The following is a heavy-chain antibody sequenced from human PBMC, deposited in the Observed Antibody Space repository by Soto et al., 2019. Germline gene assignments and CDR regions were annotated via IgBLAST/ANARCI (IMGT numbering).Heavy chain of an antibody. Sequence: QVQLVESGGGVVQPGRSLRLSCAASGFTFSRYGMHWVRQAPGKGLAWVAVISYDGSKKYYADSDSVKGRFTLSRDKSKNTLYLQINSLRAEDTAVYYCAKELGEGAMDVWGQGTTVTVSS. CDR3: AKELGEGAMDV. D-gene: IGHD6-13*01. V-gene: IGHV3-30*18. J-gene: IGHJ6*02. CDR1: GFTFSRYG. CDR2: ISYDGSKK.